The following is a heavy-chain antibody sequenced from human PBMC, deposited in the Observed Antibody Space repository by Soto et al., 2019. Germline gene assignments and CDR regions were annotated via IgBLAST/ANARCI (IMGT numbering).Heavy chain of an antibody. CDR3: ARERGYSYGYSGLYYYYYMDV. V-gene: IGHV3-7*01. Sequence: PGGSLRLSCAASGFTFSSYWMSWVRQAPGKGLEWVANIKQDGSEKYYVDSVKGRFTISRDNAKNSLYLQMNSLRAEDTAVYYCARERGYSYGYSGLYYYYYMDVWGKGTTVTVSS. D-gene: IGHD5-18*01. CDR1: GFTFSSYW. J-gene: IGHJ6*03. CDR2: IKQDGSEK.